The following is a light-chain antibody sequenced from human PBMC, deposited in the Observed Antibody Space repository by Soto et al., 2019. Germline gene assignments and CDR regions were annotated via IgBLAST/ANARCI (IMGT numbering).Light chain of an antibody. J-gene: IGLJ2*01. V-gene: IGLV2-23*02. CDR2: EVT. Sequence: QSVLTQPASVSGSPGQSITISCTGTSSDIGTFDLVSWYQQHPGKVPKVLIYEVTKRHSGVSHRFSGSKSGDTASLTISGLLSGVEADYYCSSYAVFETSGAVFAGGPKLTVL. CDR3: SSYAVFETSGAV. CDR1: SSDIGTFDL.